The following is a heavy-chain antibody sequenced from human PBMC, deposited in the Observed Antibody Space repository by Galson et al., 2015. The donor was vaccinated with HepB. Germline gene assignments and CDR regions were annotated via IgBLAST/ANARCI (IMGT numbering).Heavy chain of an antibody. CDR3: ARWTRIAAGGTIHYYYDV. D-gene: IGHD3-22*01. CDR1: GFSFSNYG. J-gene: IGHJ6*02. Sequence: SLRLSCAAFGFSFSNYGMNWVRQAPGRGLEWVSYISTSVSSIHYADSVKGRFTISRDNSRNSLYLQMSSLRVEDTAVYYCARWTRIAAGGTIHYYYDVWGQGTTVTVSS. CDR2: ISTSVSSI. V-gene: IGHV3-48*03.